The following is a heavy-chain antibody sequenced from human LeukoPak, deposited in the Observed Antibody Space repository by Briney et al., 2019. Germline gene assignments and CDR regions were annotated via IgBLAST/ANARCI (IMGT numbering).Heavy chain of an antibody. D-gene: IGHD3-10*01. Sequence: SETLSLTCTVSGGSISSSNYYWGWIRQPPGKGLEWIGTIYYRGTTYYNPSLESRVTISEDTSKNQFSLTLRSVTAADTAVYYCARQISDYYYYYMDVWGKGTTVTVSS. CDR3: ARQISDYYYYYMDV. J-gene: IGHJ6*03. CDR2: IYYRGTT. CDR1: GGSISSSNYY. V-gene: IGHV4-39*01.